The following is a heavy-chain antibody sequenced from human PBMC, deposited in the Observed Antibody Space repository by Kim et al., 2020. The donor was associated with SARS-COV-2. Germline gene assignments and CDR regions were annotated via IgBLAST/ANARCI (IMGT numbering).Heavy chain of an antibody. CDR1: GYTFTSYG. J-gene: IGHJ4*02. D-gene: IGHD6-6*01. Sequence: ASVKVSCKASGYTFTSYGINWVRQAPGQGLEWMGWISAYSGNTNYAQKLQGRVTMTTDTSTSTAYMELRSLRSDDTAMYYCAKDAPQARLPDYWGQGTLVTVSS. CDR2: ISAYSGNT. V-gene: IGHV1-18*01. CDR3: AKDAPQARLPDY.